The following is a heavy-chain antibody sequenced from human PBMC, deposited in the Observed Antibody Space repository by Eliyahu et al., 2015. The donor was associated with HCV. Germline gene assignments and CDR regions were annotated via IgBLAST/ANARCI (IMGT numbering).Heavy chain of an antibody. D-gene: IGHD5-24*01. CDR2: ISSSSSYT. J-gene: IGHJ3*02. CDR1: GXTXSDXY. V-gene: IGHV3-11*06. Sequence: QVQLVESGGGLVKPGGSLRLSXAXXGXTXSDXYMXWIRQXPGKGLEWVSYISSSSSYTNYADXVKGRFTISRDNAKNSLYLQMNSLRAEDTAVYYCAREMATTRDAFDIWGQGTMVTVSS. CDR3: AREMATTRDAFDI.